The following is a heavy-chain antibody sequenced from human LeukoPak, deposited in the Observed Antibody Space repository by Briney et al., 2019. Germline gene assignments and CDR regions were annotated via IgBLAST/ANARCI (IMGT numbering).Heavy chain of an antibody. D-gene: IGHD4-11*01. Sequence: GGSLRLSCAVSGFTSSSYSMNWVRQAPGKGLEWVSSITSSSSYIYYADSVKGRFTISRDNAKNSLYLQMNSLRAEDTAVYYCARDLTVTSTCWFDRWGQGTLVTVSS. J-gene: IGHJ5*02. CDR3: ARDLTVTSTCWFDR. CDR1: GFTSSSYS. CDR2: ITSSSSYI. V-gene: IGHV3-21*01.